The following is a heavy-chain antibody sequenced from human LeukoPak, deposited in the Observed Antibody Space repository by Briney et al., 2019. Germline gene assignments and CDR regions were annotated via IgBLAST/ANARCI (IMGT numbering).Heavy chain of an antibody. Sequence: GASVKVSCKASGYTFTSYDINWVRQATGQGLEWMGWTNPNSGNTGYAQKFQGRVTMTRNTSISTAYMELGSLRSEDTAVYYCARGLPGYSSGWAAGGYWGQGTLVTVSS. D-gene: IGHD6-19*01. CDR3: ARGLPGYSSGWAAGGY. CDR1: GYTFTSYD. CDR2: TNPNSGNT. J-gene: IGHJ4*02. V-gene: IGHV1-8*01.